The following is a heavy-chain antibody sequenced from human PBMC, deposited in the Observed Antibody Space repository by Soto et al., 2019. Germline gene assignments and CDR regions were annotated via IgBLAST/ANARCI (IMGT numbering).Heavy chain of an antibody. CDR2: IYYSGST. CDR3: ARSGVGGWFDP. Sequence: ASETLSLTCTVSGGSISSYYWTWIRQPPGKGLEWIGYIYYSGSTNYNPSLKSRVTISVDTSKNQFSLKLSSVTAADTAVYYCARSGVGGWFDPWGQGTLVTVSS. CDR1: GGSISSYY. V-gene: IGHV4-59*08. J-gene: IGHJ5*02. D-gene: IGHD1-26*01.